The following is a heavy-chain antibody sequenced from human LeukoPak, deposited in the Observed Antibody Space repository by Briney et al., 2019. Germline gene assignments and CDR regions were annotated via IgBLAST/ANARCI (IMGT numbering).Heavy chain of an antibody. V-gene: IGHV3-11*01. CDR1: GFTFSDYY. J-gene: IGHJ4*02. CDR2: ISSSGNTI. CDR3: ARTTHYDFWSGFDY. Sequence: GGSLRLSCAASGFTFSDYYMSWIRQAPGRGLEWVSYISSSGNTIYYADSVKGRFTISRDNAKNSLYLQMNSLRGEDTAMYYCARTTHYDFWSGFDYWGQGTLVTVSS. D-gene: IGHD3-3*01.